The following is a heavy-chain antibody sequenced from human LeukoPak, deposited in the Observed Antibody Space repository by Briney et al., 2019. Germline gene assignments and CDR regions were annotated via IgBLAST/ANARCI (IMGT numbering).Heavy chain of an antibody. CDR2: INYNGRST. D-gene: IGHD1-1*01. CDR1: GFSLGNSD. CDR3: AKDPNWEGGY. J-gene: IGHJ4*02. Sequence: GGSLRLSCAATGFSLGNSDMNWFRQAPGEGPHWVANINYNGRSTSYADSVKGRFTIARDNSKSMLFLQMNGLRAEDTALYYCAKDPNWEGGYWGQGTLVTVSS. V-gene: IGHV3-23*01.